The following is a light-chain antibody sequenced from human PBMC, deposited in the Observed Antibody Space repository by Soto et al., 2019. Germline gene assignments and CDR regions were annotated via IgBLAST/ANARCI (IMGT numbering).Light chain of an antibody. CDR1: QSISTW. CDR2: DAS. Sequence: DIQMTQSPSTLSASVGDRVTITCRASQSISTWMAWYQQKPGKAPKVLIFDASSLESGVPSRFSGSGSATEFTLTISSLQPDDFATYSCQQYSIYPWTRGQGNKVDIK. V-gene: IGKV1-5*01. J-gene: IGKJ1*01. CDR3: QQYSIYPWT.